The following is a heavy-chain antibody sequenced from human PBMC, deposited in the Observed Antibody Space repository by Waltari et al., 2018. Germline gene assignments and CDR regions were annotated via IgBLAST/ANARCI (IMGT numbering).Heavy chain of an antibody. CDR1: GYSISSGYY. J-gene: IGHJ4*02. CDR3: ATVGGSIDY. Sequence: QVQLQESGPGLVKPSETLSLTCAVSGYSISSGYYWGWIRQPPGKGLEWIGSIYHSGSTYYNPSLKSRGTISVDTSKNQFSLKLSSVTAADTAVYYCATVGGSIDYWGQGTLVTVSS. CDR2: IYHSGST. D-gene: IGHD1-26*01. V-gene: IGHV4-38-2*01.